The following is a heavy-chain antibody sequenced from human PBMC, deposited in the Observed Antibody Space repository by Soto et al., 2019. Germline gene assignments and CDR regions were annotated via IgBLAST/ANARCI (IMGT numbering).Heavy chain of an antibody. CDR1: GYTFTTYW. J-gene: IGHJ4*02. Sequence: PGESLKISFKTSGYTFTTYWVCWVRQRPGEGLEWMDIIYPSDSDTRYSPSFQGHVMFSVDKSLETAYLEWSSLKTSDTAVYFCARRSGVMVPFDYWGQGTQVTVCS. D-gene: IGHD3-16*01. CDR2: IYPSDSDT. V-gene: IGHV5-51*01. CDR3: ARRSGVMVPFDY.